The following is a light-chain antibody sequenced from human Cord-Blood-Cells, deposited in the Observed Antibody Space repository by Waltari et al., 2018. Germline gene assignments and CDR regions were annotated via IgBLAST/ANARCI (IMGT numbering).Light chain of an antibody. CDR2: WAS. Sequence: DIVMTQSPDSLAVSLGERATINCKSSQSVLYSSNNKNYLAWYQEKPGQPPKLLIYWASTRESGVPDRFRGSGSGTDFTPTISSLQAEDVAVYYCQQYYSTPRTVGQGTKVEIK. V-gene: IGKV4-1*01. J-gene: IGKJ1*01. CDR3: QQYYSTPRT. CDR1: QSVLYSSNNKNY.